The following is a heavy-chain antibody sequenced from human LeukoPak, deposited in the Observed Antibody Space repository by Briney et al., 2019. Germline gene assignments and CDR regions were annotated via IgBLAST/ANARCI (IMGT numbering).Heavy chain of an antibody. V-gene: IGHV3-53*04. J-gene: IGHJ6*02. CDR1: GFTVTTNY. Sequence: GGSLRLSCAASGFTVTTNYMSWVRQAPGKGLEWVSVIYSGGSTYYADSVKGRFTISRHNSKNTLYLQMNSLRAEDTAVYYCARHYDILTGPRPYGMDVWGQGTTVTVSS. CDR3: ARHYDILTGPRPYGMDV. CDR2: IYSGGST. D-gene: IGHD3-9*01.